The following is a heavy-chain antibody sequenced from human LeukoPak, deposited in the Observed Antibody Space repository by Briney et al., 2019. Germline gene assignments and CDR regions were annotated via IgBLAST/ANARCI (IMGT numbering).Heavy chain of an antibody. D-gene: IGHD3-22*01. CDR1: GFTFSSYG. CDR3: AKTQNYYDSSGYYTFDY. CDR2: MWYDGSNK. V-gene: IGHV3-33*06. Sequence: GGSLRLSCAASGFTFSSYGMHWVRQAPGRGLEWVAVMWYDGSNKYYADSVKGRFTISRDNSKNTLYLQMNSLRAEDTAVYYCAKTQNYYDSSGYYTFDYWGQGTLVTVSS. J-gene: IGHJ4*02.